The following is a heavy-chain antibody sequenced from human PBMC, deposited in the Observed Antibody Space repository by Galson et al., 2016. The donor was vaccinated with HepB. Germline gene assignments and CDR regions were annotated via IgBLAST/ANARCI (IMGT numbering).Heavy chain of an antibody. V-gene: IGHV3-30*03. CDR2: ISFDGSTK. CDR3: LKRAKYSGDDFDF. CDR1: GFTFRSFA. J-gene: IGHJ4*02. D-gene: IGHD5-12*01. Sequence: SLRLSCAASGFTFRSFAMHWVRQAPGRGLEWVAVISFDGSTKHYADSVKGRFTISRDNPQNTMFLEMKSLRGEDTAVYYCLKRAKYSGDDFDFWGQGTLVIVS.